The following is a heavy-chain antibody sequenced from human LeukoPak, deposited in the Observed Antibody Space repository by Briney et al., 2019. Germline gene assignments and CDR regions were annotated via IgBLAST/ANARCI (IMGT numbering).Heavy chain of an antibody. Sequence: ASVKVSCKASGYTFSSYDINWVRQAAGQGLEWMGWMNPKTGNTGFSQKFQGRVTITRDTSISTAYMELSSLRSEDTAVYYCARGRGDDFWSGYYDYWGQGTLVTVSS. J-gene: IGHJ4*02. CDR3: ARGRGDDFWSGYYDY. CDR2: MNPKTGNT. CDR1: GYTFSSYD. V-gene: IGHV1-8*03. D-gene: IGHD3-3*01.